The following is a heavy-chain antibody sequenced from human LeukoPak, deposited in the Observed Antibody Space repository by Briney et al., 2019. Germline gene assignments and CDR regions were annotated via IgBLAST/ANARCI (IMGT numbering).Heavy chain of an antibody. D-gene: IGHD3-9*01. CDR2: IYPGDSDN. Sequence: GEPLKIYCKCSGYSFTSYWICWVRQMPGKGQEWMGIIYPGDSDNSYSPSFQGQVSISADKSIRTAYLQWSSLKASDTAMYYCARSYFDYCDGMDVWGQGTTVTVSS. J-gene: IGHJ6*02. V-gene: IGHV5-51*01. CDR3: ARSYFDYCDGMDV. CDR1: GYSFTSYW.